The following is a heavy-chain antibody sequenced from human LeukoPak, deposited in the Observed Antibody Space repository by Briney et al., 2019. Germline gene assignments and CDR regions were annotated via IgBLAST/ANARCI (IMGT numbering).Heavy chain of an antibody. CDR1: GGSISSSSYY. V-gene: IGHV4-39*01. J-gene: IGHJ3*02. CDR2: IYYSGST. D-gene: IGHD4-17*01. Sequence: SETLSLTCTVSGGSISSSSYYWGWIRQPPGKGLEWIGSIYYSGSTYYNPSLKSRATISVDTSKNQFSLKLSSVTAADTAVYYCARLAPVTTVTRDAFDIWGQGTMVTVSS. CDR3: ARLAPVTTVTRDAFDI.